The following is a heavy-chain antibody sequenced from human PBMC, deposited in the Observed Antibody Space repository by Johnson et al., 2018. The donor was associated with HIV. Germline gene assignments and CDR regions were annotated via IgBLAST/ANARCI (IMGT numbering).Heavy chain of an antibody. D-gene: IGHD3-10*01. V-gene: IGHV3-30*04. Sequence: VQLVESGGGVVRPGRSLRLSCAASGFTFSNYPMHWVRQAPGKGLEWVAVISFDGSNKYYADSVKGRFTISSDNSKNTLYLQMNSLRAGDSAVYYCARVGGSWMLDAFDIWGQGTVVTVSS. CDR1: GFTFSNYP. J-gene: IGHJ3*02. CDR2: ISFDGSNK. CDR3: ARVGGSWMLDAFDI.